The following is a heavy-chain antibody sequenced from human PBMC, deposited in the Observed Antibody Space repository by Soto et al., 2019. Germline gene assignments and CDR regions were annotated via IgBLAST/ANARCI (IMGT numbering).Heavy chain of an antibody. CDR3: ARGGYSYGYRPACGMDV. CDR2: IYTSGST. CDR1: GGSVSSYY. J-gene: IGHJ6*02. D-gene: IGHD5-18*01. Sequence: QVQLQESGPGLVKPSETLSLTCTVSGGSVSSYYWSWTRQPAGKGLEWIGRIYTSGSTNYNPSLKSLVTMSVDTSNNHFSLKRSSVTAADTAVYYCARGGYSYGYRPACGMDVWGQGTTVTVSS. V-gene: IGHV4-4*07.